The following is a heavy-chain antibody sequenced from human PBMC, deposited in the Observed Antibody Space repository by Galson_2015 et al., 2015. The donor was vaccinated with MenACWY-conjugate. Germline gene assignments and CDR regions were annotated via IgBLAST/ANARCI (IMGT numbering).Heavy chain of an antibody. CDR3: TTYNNRDGLDY. Sequence: SLRLSCAVSGFTFSNSWMNWVRQAPGRGLEWVATINLDGSVKTYADSVKGRLTISRDNAKNSLFVQMNSLRVDDTAVYYCTTYNNRDGLDYWGQGTLVTVSS. CDR1: GFTFSNSW. D-gene: IGHD5-24*01. J-gene: IGHJ4*02. CDR2: INLDGSVK. V-gene: IGHV3-7*03.